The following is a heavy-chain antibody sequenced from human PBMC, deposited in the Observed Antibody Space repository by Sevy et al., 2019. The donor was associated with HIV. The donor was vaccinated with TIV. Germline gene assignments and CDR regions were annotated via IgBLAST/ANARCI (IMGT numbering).Heavy chain of an antibody. CDR3: ARDLPPSATTVAHFDH. CDR1: GFTFSSYE. D-gene: IGHD4-17*01. J-gene: IGHJ4*02. Sequence: GGSLRLSCAASGFTFSSYEMNWVRQAPGEGLEWVSYISNSGTTISYSDSVRGRFTISRDNARNSLYLQMNSLRGEDTAVYYCARDLPPSATTVAHFDHWGQGTLVTVSS. V-gene: IGHV3-48*03. CDR2: ISNSGTTI.